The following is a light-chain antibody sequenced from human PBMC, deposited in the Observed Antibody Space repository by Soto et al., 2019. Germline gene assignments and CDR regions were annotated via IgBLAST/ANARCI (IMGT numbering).Light chain of an antibody. J-gene: IGLJ1*01. V-gene: IGLV2-11*01. Sequence: QSVLTQPRSVSGSPGQSVTISCTGTSSDVGAYNYVSWYQQHPGKAPKLMIYDVSNRPSGVPDRFSGSKSGNTASLIISGLQAEDEADYYCCSYAGSAYAFGTGTKVTVL. CDR3: CSYAGSAYA. CDR1: SSDVGAYNY. CDR2: DVS.